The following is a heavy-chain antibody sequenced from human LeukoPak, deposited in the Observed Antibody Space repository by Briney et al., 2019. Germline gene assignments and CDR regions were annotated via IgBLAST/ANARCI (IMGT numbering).Heavy chain of an antibody. Sequence: SETLSLTCTVSGGSISSGSYYWGWIRQPPGTGLEWIGSIFYSGSTYPNPSLKSRLTISVDTAKNQLSLKVISVTAADAAVYYCARHLSGYHSGFDYWGQGTLVTVSS. V-gene: IGHV4-39*01. CDR3: ARHLSGYHSGFDY. CDR1: GGSISSGSYY. CDR2: IFYSGST. J-gene: IGHJ4*02. D-gene: IGHD3-9*01.